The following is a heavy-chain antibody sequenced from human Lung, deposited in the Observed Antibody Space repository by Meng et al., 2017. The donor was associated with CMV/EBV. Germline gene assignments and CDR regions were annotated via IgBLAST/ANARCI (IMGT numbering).Heavy chain of an antibody. V-gene: IGHV4-59*01. J-gene: IGHJ4*02. Sequence: SXTLSLXCTVSGGSISSYYWSWIRQPPGKGLEWIGYIYYSGSTNYSPSRKSRVTISVDTSKDQFSLKRSSVTAAATAVYYCARDNPNAGIDYWVPGKLVNGAS. CDR3: ARDNPNAGIDY. D-gene: IGHD1-26*01. CDR1: GGSISSYY. CDR2: IYYSGST.